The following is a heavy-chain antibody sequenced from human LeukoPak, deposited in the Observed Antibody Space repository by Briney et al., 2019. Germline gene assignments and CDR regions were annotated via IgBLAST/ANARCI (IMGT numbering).Heavy chain of an antibody. Sequence: GGSLRLSCAASGFTFNSYSMNWVRQAPGKGLEWVSSISSSSSYIYYADSVKGRFTISRDNAKNSLYLQMNSLRAEDTAVYYCARGDILTGYYAYWGQGTLVTVSS. V-gene: IGHV3-21*01. CDR1: GFTFNSYS. J-gene: IGHJ4*02. CDR2: ISSSSSYI. CDR3: ARGDILTGYYAY. D-gene: IGHD3-9*01.